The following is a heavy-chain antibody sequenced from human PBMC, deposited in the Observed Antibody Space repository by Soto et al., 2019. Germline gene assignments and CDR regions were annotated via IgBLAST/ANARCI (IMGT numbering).Heavy chain of an antibody. CDR2: ISSSGSTI. CDR1: GFTFSSYE. Sequence: SGGSLRLSCAASGFTFSSYEMNWVRQAPGKGLEWVSYISSSGSTIYYGDSVKGRFTISRDNAKNSLYLQMNSLRAEYTAVYYCARDRGQAYCTNGVCFGGGMDVWGQGTTVTVSS. J-gene: IGHJ6*02. V-gene: IGHV3-48*03. CDR3: ARDRGQAYCTNGVCFGGGMDV. D-gene: IGHD2-8*01.